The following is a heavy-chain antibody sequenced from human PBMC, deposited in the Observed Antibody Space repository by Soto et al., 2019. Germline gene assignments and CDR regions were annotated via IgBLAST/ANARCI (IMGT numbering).Heavy chain of an antibody. Sequence: QVQLQQWGAGLLKPSETLSLTCAVYGGSFSGYYWSWIRQPPGKGLEWIGEINHRGSTNYNPSLKSRVTISVDTSKNQFSLKLSSVTAADTAVYYCARVFSYSNYYFDYWGQGTLVTVSS. V-gene: IGHV4-34*01. D-gene: IGHD4-4*01. J-gene: IGHJ4*02. CDR3: ARVFSYSNYYFDY. CDR2: INHRGST. CDR1: GGSFSGYY.